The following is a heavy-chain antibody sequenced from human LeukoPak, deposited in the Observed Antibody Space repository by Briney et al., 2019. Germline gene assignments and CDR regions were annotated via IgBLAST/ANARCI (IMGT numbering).Heavy chain of an antibody. CDR2: IYYSGST. CDR1: GGSISSYY. J-gene: IGHJ5*02. V-gene: IGHV4-59*12. Sequence: PSETLSLTCTVSGGSISSYYWSWIRQPPGKGLEWIGYIYYSGSTNYNPSLKSRVTISVDTSKNQSSLKLSSVTAADTAVYYCARGSQQLVPWVWFDPWGQGTLVTVSS. D-gene: IGHD6-13*01. CDR3: ARGSQQLVPWVWFDP.